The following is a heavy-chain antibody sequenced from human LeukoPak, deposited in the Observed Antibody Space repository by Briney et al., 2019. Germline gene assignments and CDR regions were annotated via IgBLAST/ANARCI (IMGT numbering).Heavy chain of an antibody. CDR2: IFYSGST. Sequence: SQTLSLTCAVSGGSISSGDYYWSWIRQPPGKGLEWIGHIFYSGSTYYNPSLMRRLTISVDTSKNQFSLKLSSVTPADTAVYYCARERREGGSTWIDYWGRGTLFTVSS. J-gene: IGHJ4*01. CDR3: ARERREGGSTWIDY. CDR1: GGSISSGDYY. V-gene: IGHV4-30-4*01. D-gene: IGHD6-13*01.